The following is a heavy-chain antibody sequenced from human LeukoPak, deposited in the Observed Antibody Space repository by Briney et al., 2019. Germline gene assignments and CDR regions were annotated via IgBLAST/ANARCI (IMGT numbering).Heavy chain of an antibody. Sequence: PGGSLRLSCAASGFTFSSYWMSWVRQAPGKGLEWVANIKQDGSEKYYVDSVKGRFTISRDNAKNSLYLQMNSLRAEDTAVYYCARDEDYDYVWGSQFDYWGQETLVTVSS. D-gene: IGHD3-16*01. CDR2: IKQDGSEK. V-gene: IGHV3-7*01. CDR3: ARDEDYDYVWGSQFDY. CDR1: GFTFSSYW. J-gene: IGHJ4*02.